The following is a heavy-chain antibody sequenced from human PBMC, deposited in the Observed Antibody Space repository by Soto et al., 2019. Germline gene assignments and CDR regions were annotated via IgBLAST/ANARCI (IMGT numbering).Heavy chain of an antibody. Sequence: QVQLQESGPGLVKPSETLSLTCTVSGGSISSYYWSWIRQPPGKGLEWIGYIYYSGSTNYNPSLKSRVTISVDTSKNQFSLKLSSVTAADTAVYYCARDRRDPVYHSGMDFWGQVNTVTVSS. J-gene: IGHJ6*01. CDR3: ARDRRDPVYHSGMDF. CDR2: IYYSGST. V-gene: IGHV4-59*01. CDR1: GGSISSYY.